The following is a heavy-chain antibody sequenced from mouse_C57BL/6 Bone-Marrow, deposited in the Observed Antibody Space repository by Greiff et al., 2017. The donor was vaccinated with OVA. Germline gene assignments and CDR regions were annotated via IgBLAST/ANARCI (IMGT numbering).Heavy chain of an antibody. V-gene: IGHV1-50*01. CDR3: ARVVYGSFGY. J-gene: IGHJ2*01. CDR2: IDPSDSYT. CDR1: GYTFTSYW. Sequence: QVQLQQPGAELVKPGASVKLSCKASGYTFTSYWMQWVKQRPGQGLEWIGEIDPSDSYTNYNQKVKGKATLTVDTSSSTAYMQLSSLTSEDSAVYYCARVVYGSFGYWGQGTTLTVSS. D-gene: IGHD1-1*01.